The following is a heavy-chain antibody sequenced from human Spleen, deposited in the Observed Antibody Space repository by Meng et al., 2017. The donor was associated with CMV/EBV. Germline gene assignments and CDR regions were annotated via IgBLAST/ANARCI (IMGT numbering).Heavy chain of an antibody. J-gene: IGHJ4*02. V-gene: IGHV4-39*07. CDR1: GGSISSSNYY. D-gene: IGHD1-26*01. CDR3: ASASIYIGSYWGFDY. CDR2: FYYSGST. Sequence: SETLSLTCTVSGGSISSSNYYWGWIRQPPGKGLEWIGSFYYSGSTYYNPSLKSRVTISVDTSKNQFSLKLSSVTAADTAVYYWASASIYIGSYWGFDYWGQGTLVTVSS.